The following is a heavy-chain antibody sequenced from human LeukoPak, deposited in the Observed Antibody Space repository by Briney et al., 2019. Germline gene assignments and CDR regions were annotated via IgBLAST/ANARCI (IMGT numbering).Heavy chain of an antibody. CDR3: TTGGHYFGD. Sequence: GGSLRLSCGASGLTFSTFSNAWLSWVRQAPGKGLEWLGRIKSKIDDGTTDYAAPVKGRFTISRDDSKKTLYLQMNSLNTEDTAVYYCTTGGHYFGDWGQGTLVTVSS. V-gene: IGHV3-15*01. CDR2: IKSKIDDGTT. J-gene: IGHJ4*02. CDR1: GLTFSTFSNAW.